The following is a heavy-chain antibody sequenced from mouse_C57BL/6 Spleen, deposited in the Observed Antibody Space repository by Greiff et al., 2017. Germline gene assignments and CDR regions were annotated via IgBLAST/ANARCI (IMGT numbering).Heavy chain of an antibody. Sequence: EVQRVESGGGLVQPGGSLCLSCAVSGFSFTDDYLSWVRQPPGKALEWLGFIINKANGYTTEYCASVKGRFTSSRDNSQCILNLQMNALRAEDSATYYCARYKGNYDMDDWGQGTSVTVSS. CDR2: IINKANGYTT. CDR1: GFSFTDDY. V-gene: IGHV7-3*01. CDR3: ARYKGNYDMDD. J-gene: IGHJ4*01.